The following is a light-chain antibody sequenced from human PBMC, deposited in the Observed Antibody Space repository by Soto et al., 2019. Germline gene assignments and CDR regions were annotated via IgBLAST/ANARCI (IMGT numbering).Light chain of an antibody. J-gene: IGLJ1*01. V-gene: IGLV2-14*01. CDR1: SSDIGAYDY. CDR3: STYTSSSTLLYV. Sequence: QSALTQPASLSGSPGQSITISCTGTSSDIGAYDYVSWFQQHPGKAPKLMISEVNNRPSGVSNRFSGSKSGNTAYLTISGLQVEDEADYYCSTYTSSSTLLYVFGTGTKGTVL. CDR2: EVN.